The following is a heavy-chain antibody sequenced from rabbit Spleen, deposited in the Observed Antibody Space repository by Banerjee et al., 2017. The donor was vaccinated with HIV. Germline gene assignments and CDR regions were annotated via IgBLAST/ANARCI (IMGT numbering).Heavy chain of an antibody. CDR2: IDGDYSGTT. J-gene: IGHJ4*01. CDR1: GFTVSSYW. V-gene: IGHV1S28*01. Sequence: QSLEESGGGLVKPGGTLTLTCTASGFTVSSYWMSWVRQAPGSGLEWIGIIDGDYSGTTYYASWAKGRFTISRSTSLNTVTLQMTSLTAADTATYFCARDLGYFDLWGPGTLVTVS. CDR3: ARDLGYFDL.